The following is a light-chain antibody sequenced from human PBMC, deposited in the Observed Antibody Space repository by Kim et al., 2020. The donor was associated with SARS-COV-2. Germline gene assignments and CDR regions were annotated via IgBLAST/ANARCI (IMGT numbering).Light chain of an antibody. V-gene: IGKV3-15*01. CDR3: QQYNNWPPWT. Sequence: EIVMTQSPATLSVSPGERATLSCRASQSISSNLAWYQQKPGQAPSLLIYAASTRATDIPARFSGSGSRTEFTLTISSLQSEDFAVYYCQQYNNWPPWTFGQGTKVDIK. J-gene: IGKJ1*01. CDR2: AAS. CDR1: QSISSN.